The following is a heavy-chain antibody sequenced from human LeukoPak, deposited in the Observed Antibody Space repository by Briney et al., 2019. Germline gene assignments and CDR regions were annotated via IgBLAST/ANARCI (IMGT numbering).Heavy chain of an antibody. V-gene: IGHV4-59*01. CDR3: ARQWAQRIPYFDN. CDR2: VYYSGNT. Sequence: SSDTLSLTCTVSGDSISNNYWSWIRQPPGKGPEWIAYVYYSGNTNYNPSLESRVTISVDTSKNQFSLRLSSVTAADTAVYYCARQWAQRIPYFDNWGQGTLVTVSS. CDR1: GDSISNNY. D-gene: IGHD1-1*01. J-gene: IGHJ4*02.